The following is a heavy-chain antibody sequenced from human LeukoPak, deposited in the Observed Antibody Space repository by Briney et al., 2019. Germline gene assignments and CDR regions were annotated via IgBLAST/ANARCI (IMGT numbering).Heavy chain of an antibody. CDR1: GFTFNTYW. J-gene: IGHJ6*03. Sequence: GGSLRLSCAASGFTFNTYWMHWVRQAPGKGLVWVSRIGNDGSDVSYVDSVKGRFTISRDNAKNSMYLQMNSLRAEDTALYYCARDTRVVVINYYYYYMDVWGKGTTVTVSS. V-gene: IGHV3-74*01. D-gene: IGHD3-22*01. CDR3: ARDTRVVVINYYYYYMDV. CDR2: IGNDGSDV.